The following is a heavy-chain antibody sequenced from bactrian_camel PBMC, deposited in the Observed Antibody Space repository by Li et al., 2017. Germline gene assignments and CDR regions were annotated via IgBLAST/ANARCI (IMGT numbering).Heavy chain of an antibody. V-gene: IGHV3S53*01. CDR2: IDYTGTA. J-gene: IGHJ4*01. Sequence: HVQLVKSGGGSVQAGGSLRLSCAASEYAYMTYCLGWFRQAPGKEREAVAAIDYTGTARTADSVLGRFTISKDNAKKMIYLQMNSPKPEDTAVYYCAATDRVQRPAYGGACPSPTYWGQGTQVTVS. D-gene: IGHD6*01. CDR3: AATDRVQRPAYGGACPSPTY. CDR1: EYAYMTYC.